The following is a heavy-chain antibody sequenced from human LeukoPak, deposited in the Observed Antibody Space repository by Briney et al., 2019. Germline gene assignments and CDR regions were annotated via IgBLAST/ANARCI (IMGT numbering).Heavy chain of an antibody. V-gene: IGHV4-30-4*08. Sequence: SSETLSLTCTVSGGSISSGDYYWSWIRQPPGKGLEWIGYIYYSGSTYYNPSLKSRVTISVDTSKNQFSLKLSSVTAADTAVYYCARFPYDFWTRSLDAFDIWGRGTMVTVSS. CDR2: IYYSGST. CDR3: ARFPYDFWTRSLDAFDI. J-gene: IGHJ3*02. D-gene: IGHD3-3*01. CDR1: GGSISSGDYY.